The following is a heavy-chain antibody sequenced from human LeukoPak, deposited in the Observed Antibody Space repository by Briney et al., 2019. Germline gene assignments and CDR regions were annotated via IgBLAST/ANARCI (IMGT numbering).Heavy chain of an antibody. D-gene: IGHD3-10*01. CDR2: FDPEDGET. CDR1: GYTLTELS. J-gene: IGHJ4*02. Sequence: ASVKVSRKVSGYTLTELSMHWVRQAPGKGLEWMGGFDPEDGETIYAQKFQGRVTMTEDTSTDTAYMELSSLRSEDTAVYYCATGKWFGELLPFDYWGQGTLVTVSS. CDR3: ATGKWFGELLPFDY. V-gene: IGHV1-24*01.